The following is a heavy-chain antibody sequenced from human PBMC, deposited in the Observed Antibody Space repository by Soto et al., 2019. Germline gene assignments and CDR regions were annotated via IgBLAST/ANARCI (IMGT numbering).Heavy chain of an antibody. D-gene: IGHD1-1*01. J-gene: IGHJ5*02. CDR1: GGSIGRYY. CDR3: ARDTLPHTGFDP. V-gene: IGHV4-59*01. Sequence: SETLSLTCSVSGGSIGRYYWSWIRQPPGKGLEWIGYIYYSGSTNYNPSLKSRVTISVDTSKNQFSLKLSSVTAADTAVYYCARDTLPHTGFDPWGQGTLVTVSS. CDR2: IYYSGST.